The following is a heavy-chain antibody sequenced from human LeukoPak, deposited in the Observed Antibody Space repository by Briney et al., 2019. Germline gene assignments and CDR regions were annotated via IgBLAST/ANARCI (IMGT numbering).Heavy chain of an antibody. J-gene: IGHJ4*02. CDR2: IQTDGSST. D-gene: IGHD3-9*01. CDR3: ARDMFDWLFEDLEIGVSFDY. CDR1: GFTFSSYW. Sequence: GGSLRLSCAASGFTFSSYWMHWVRQAPGKGLVWVSRIQTDGSSTNYADSVKGRFTISRDDAKNTLYLQMNSLGAEDTAVYYCARDMFDWLFEDLEIGVSFDYWGQGTLVTVSS. V-gene: IGHV3-74*01.